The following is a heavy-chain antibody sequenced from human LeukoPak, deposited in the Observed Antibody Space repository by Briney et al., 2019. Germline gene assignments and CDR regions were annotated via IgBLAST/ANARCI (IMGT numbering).Heavy chain of an antibody. CDR2: INPSGGST. Sequence: ASVKVSCKASGYTFTSYYMHWVRQAPGQGLEWMGIINPSGGSTSYAQKFQGGVTMTRDTSTSTVYMELSSLRSEDTAVYYCAGAPIVVVPAAKFRFDYWGQGTLVTVSS. CDR1: GYTFTSYY. CDR3: AGAPIVVVPAAKFRFDY. V-gene: IGHV1-46*01. J-gene: IGHJ4*02. D-gene: IGHD2-2*01.